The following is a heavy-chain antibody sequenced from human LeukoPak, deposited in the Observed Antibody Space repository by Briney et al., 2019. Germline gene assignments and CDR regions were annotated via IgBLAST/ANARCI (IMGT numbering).Heavy chain of an antibody. V-gene: IGHV3-48*03. Sequence: GGSPRLSCAASGFTFSSYEMNWVRQAPGKGLEWVSYISSSGSTIYYADSVKGRFTISRDNAKNSLYLQMNSLRAEDTAVYYCAREETLGHFDYWGQGTLVTVSS. J-gene: IGHJ4*02. CDR3: AREETLGHFDY. CDR1: GFTFSSYE. D-gene: IGHD7-27*01. CDR2: ISSSGSTI.